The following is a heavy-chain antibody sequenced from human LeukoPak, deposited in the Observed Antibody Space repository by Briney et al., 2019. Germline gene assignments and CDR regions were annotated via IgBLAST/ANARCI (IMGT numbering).Heavy chain of an antibody. V-gene: IGHV1-18*01. CDR2: ISTYDGNA. CDR3: ARAPSGFTYGPGDH. CDR1: GYSFTTYG. D-gene: IGHD5-18*01. J-gene: IGHJ4*02. Sequence: ASVKVSCKASGYSFTTYGITWVRQAPGQGLEWMGWISTYDGNANYAQKLQGRVTMTTDTSTITAYMELRSLRSDDTAVYYCARAPSGFTYGPGDHWGQGTLVTVSS.